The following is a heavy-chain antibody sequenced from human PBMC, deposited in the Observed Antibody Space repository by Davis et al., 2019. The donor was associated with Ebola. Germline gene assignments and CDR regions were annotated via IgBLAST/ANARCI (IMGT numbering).Heavy chain of an antibody. D-gene: IGHD6-13*01. CDR2: IYYSGST. Sequence: LRLSCTVSGGSISSGDYYWSWIRQPPGKGLEWIGYIYYSGSTYYNPSLKSRVTISVDTSKNQFSLKLSSVTAADTAVYYCARVGSSSWYDAFDIWGQGTMVTVSS. J-gene: IGHJ3*02. CDR1: GGSISSGDYY. V-gene: IGHV4-30-4*08. CDR3: ARVGSSSWYDAFDI.